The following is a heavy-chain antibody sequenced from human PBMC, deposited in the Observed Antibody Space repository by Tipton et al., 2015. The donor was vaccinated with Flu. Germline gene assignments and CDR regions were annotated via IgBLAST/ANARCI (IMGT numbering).Heavy chain of an antibody. CDR2: ISHSGST. D-gene: IGHD5-12*01. J-gene: IGHJ3*01. V-gene: IGHV4-4*07. CDR1: GGSIRNYY. Sequence: TLSLTCTVSGGSIRNYYWSWLRQPAGKGLEWIGRISHSGSTNYNVSLNGRVIMSVDPSKGQLSLRLSSATAADTAKYYCARDLRGYSGYTGGDAFDVWGQGTVVTVS. CDR3: ARDLRGYSGYTGGDAFDV.